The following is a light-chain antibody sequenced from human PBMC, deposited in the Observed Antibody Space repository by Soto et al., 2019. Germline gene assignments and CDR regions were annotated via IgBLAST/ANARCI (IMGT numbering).Light chain of an antibody. Sequence: DIQMTQSPSSLSASVLYIVTITFRASQGIRHYLAWYQQKPGKVPKLLIYEASNLQSGVPSRFRGSGSGTDFTLTISSLQPEDFASYYCQQSYNVLSWTFGQGTKVDIK. CDR2: EAS. CDR1: QGIRHY. CDR3: QQSYNVLSWT. J-gene: IGKJ1*01. V-gene: IGKV1-27*01.